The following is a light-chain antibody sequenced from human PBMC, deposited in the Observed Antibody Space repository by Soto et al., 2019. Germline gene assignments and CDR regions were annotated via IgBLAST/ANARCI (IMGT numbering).Light chain of an antibody. CDR3: SSYTGSTTPWV. CDR1: SSDIGAYNY. V-gene: IGLV2-14*03. Sequence: QSALTQPASVSGSPGQSITISCTGTSSDIGAYNYVSWYQQHPGKAPKLMIYDVSHRPSGVPVRFSGSKSGNTASLTISGLQAEDETEYYCSSYTGSTTPWVFGGGTKLTGL. CDR2: DVS. J-gene: IGLJ3*02.